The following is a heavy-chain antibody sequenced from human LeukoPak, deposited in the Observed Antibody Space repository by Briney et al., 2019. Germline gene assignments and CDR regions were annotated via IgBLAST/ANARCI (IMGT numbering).Heavy chain of an antibody. D-gene: IGHD3-22*01. J-gene: IGHJ4*02. Sequence: KSGGSLRLSCAVSGFTFSSYTMNWVRQAPGKGLEWVSTISTSSSYKYYADSVKGRFTISRDNSKNTLYLQMNSLRAEDTAIYYCSYFYDSSGHYIYWGQGTLVTVSS. CDR1: GFTFSSYT. CDR3: SYFYDSSGHYIY. V-gene: IGHV3-21*03. CDR2: ISTSSSYK.